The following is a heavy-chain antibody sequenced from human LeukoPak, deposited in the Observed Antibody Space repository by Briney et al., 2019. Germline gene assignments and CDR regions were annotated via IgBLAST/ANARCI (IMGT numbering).Heavy chain of an antibody. CDR1: GFTFSSYS. J-gene: IGHJ4*02. CDR2: ISSSSSYI. CDR3: ARGLTYYYDSSVLTFDY. Sequence: GGSLRLSCAASGFTFSSYSMNWVRQAPGKGLEWVSSISSSSSYIYYADSVKGRFTISRDNAKNSLYLQMNSLRAEDTAVYYCARGLTYYYDSSVLTFDYWGQGTLVTVSS. V-gene: IGHV3-21*01. D-gene: IGHD3-22*01.